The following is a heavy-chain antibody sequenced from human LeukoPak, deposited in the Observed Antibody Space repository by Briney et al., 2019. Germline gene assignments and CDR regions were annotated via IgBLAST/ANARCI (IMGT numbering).Heavy chain of an antibody. CDR3: ARSNQADDY. J-gene: IGHJ4*02. V-gene: IGHV3-74*01. CDR2: INPGGGSI. Sequence: PGGSLRLSCAASGFTFSSYWMHWVRQVPGKGLVWVARINPGGGSITYADSVKGRFTISRDNAKNTLYLQMDSLIAEDTGVYYCARSNQADDYWGQGTLVTVSS. D-gene: IGHD1-14*01. CDR1: GFTFSSYW.